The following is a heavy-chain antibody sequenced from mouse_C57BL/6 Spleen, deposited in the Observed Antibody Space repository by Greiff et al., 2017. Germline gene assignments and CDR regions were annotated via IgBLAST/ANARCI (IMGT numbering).Heavy chain of an antibody. CDR1: GFSLTSYG. J-gene: IGHJ4*01. CDR2: IWSGGST. CDR3: ARNAYYSNYGGYAMDY. Sequence: VKLMESGPGLVQPSQSLSITCTVSGFSLTSYGVHWVRQSPGKGLEWLGVIWSGGSTDYNAAFISRLSISKDNSKSQVFFKMNSLQADDTAIYYCARNAYYSNYGGYAMDYWGQGTSVTVSS. V-gene: IGHV2-2*01. D-gene: IGHD2-5*01.